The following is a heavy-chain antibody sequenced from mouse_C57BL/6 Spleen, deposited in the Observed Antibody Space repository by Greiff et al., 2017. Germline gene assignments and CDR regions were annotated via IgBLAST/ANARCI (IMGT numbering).Heavy chain of an antibody. J-gene: IGHJ3*01. CDR3: ALYDGYSWFAY. CDR1: GYTFTSYW. D-gene: IGHD2-3*01. V-gene: IGHV1-59*01. Sequence: QVQLQQPGAELVRPGTSVKLSCKASGYTFTSYWMHWVKQRPGQGLEWIGVIDPSDSYTNYNQKFKGKATLTVDTSSSTAYMQLSSLTSEDSAVYCCALYDGYSWFAYWGQGTLVTVSA. CDR2: IDPSDSYT.